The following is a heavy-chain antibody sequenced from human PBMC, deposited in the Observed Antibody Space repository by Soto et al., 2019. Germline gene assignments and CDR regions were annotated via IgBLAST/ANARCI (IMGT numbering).Heavy chain of an antibody. Sequence: QVQLVQSGAEVKKPGSSVKVSCKSSGGTFSNFAINWVRQAPGQGLEWMGGIIPVFDTTNYAPNFQGRVTITADESTSTAYMELNSLRSEDTAVYYCATPQYFDSSGPDYYFDYWGQGTLVTVSS. V-gene: IGHV1-69*01. D-gene: IGHD3-22*01. CDR3: ATPQYFDSSGPDYYFDY. J-gene: IGHJ4*02. CDR2: IIPVFDTT. CDR1: GGTFSNFA.